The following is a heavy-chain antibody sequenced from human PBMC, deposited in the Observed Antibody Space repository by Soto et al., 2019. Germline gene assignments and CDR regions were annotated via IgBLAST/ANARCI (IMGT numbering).Heavy chain of an antibody. CDR2: IYYSGST. CDR3: ARHVRMGMVVRGVIYYYYGMDV. V-gene: IGHV4-39*01. D-gene: IGHD3-10*01. Sequence: TLSLTCTVSGGSISSSSYYWGWIRQPPGKGLEWIGSIYYSGSTYYNPSLKSRVTISVDTSKNQFSLKLSSVTAADTAVYYCARHVRMGMVVRGVIYYYYGMDVWGQGTTVTVSS. CDR1: GGSISSSSYY. J-gene: IGHJ6*02.